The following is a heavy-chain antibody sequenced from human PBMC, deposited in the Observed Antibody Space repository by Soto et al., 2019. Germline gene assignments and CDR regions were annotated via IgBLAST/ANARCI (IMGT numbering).Heavy chain of an antibody. Sequence: EVQLVGSGGGLVKPGGSLRLSCAASGFTFSSYTMNWVRQAPGKGLEWVSSITSSSSYMYYADSVRGRLTISRDNAENAMYLEMNSLRAEDTAVYYCGRSFCGSGETDYYGMYVWGQGTTVTVSS. CDR1: GFTFSSYT. J-gene: IGHJ6*02. CDR2: ITSSSSYM. V-gene: IGHV3-21*01. D-gene: IGHD3-10*01. CDR3: GRSFCGSGETDYYGMYV.